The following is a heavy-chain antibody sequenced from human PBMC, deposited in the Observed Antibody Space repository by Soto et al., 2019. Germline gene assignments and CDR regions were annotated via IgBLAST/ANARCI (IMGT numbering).Heavy chain of an antibody. CDR3: ARATYDAWTYYFDY. CDR1: GGSFSGYY. J-gene: IGHJ4*02. V-gene: IGHV4-34*01. CDR2: INHSGST. D-gene: IGHD3-3*01. Sequence: QVQLQQWGAGLLKPSETLSLTCAVYGGSFSGYYWSWIRQPPGKGLEWIGEINHSGSTNYNPSLKSRVTISVDTSKIQFSLKRSSVTAADSAVYYCARATYDAWTYYFDYWGQGTLVTVSA.